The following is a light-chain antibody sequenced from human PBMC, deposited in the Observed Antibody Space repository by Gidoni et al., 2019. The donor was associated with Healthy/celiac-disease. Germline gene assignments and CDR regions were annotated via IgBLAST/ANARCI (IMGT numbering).Light chain of an antibody. Sequence: IQLTQSPSFLSASVGDRVTITFRASQGISSYLAWYQQKPGKAPKLLIYAASNWQSGVPTRFSGSGSGTEFTLTISSLQPEDFATYYCEQLNSYHGTFGQGTNVDIK. J-gene: IGKJ3*01. V-gene: IGKV1-9*01. CDR3: EQLNSYHGT. CDR2: AAS. CDR1: QGISSY.